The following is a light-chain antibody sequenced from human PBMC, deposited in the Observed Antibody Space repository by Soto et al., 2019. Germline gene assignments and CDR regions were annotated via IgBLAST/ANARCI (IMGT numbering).Light chain of an antibody. V-gene: IGLV2-14*01. CDR1: SRDVGGY. CDR2: EVS. J-gene: IGLJ2*01. Sequence: QSALTQPASVSGSPGQSITISCTGTSRDVGGYVSWYQQHPGKAPKLMIYEVSNRPSGVSNRFSGSKSGNTASLTISGLQAEDEADYYCRSYTSSNTLVFGGGTKVTVL. CDR3: RSYTSSNTLV.